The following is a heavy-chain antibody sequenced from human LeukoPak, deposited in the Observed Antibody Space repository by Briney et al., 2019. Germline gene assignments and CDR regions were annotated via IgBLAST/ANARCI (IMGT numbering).Heavy chain of an antibody. CDR3: AKDRRLAAFDY. Sequence: GGSLRLSCAASGFAFSSYWMHWVRQAPGKGLVWVSRIKTDGSSTTYAGSVKGRFTISRDNSKNTLYLQMNSLRAEDTAVYYCAKDRRLAAFDYGGQGTLVTVSS. CDR2: IKTDGSST. J-gene: IGHJ4*02. D-gene: IGHD6-25*01. CDR1: GFAFSSYW. V-gene: IGHV3-74*01.